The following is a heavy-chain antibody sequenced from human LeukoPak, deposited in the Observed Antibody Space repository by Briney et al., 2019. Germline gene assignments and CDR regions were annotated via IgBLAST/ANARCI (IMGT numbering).Heavy chain of an antibody. D-gene: IGHD6-6*01. CDR1: GYTFTSYG. Sequence: GASVKVSCKASGYTFTSYGISWVRQAPGQGLEWMGWISAYNGNTNYAQKLQGRVTMTTDTSTSTAYMELRSLRSDDTAVYYCAGSIHDEQLAYFDYWGQGTLVTVSS. CDR3: AGSIHDEQLAYFDY. V-gene: IGHV1-18*01. J-gene: IGHJ4*02. CDR2: ISAYNGNT.